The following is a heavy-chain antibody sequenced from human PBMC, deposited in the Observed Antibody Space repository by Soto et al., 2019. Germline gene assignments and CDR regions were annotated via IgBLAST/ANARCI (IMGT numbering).Heavy chain of an antibody. Sequence: SVKVSCKASGGTFSSYASSWVRQAPGQGLEWMGGIIPIIGTANYAQKFQGSVTITADESASTAYMELSSLRSEDTAVYYCATNQQRAEYNWFDPWGQGTLVTVSS. D-gene: IGHD6-25*01. J-gene: IGHJ5*02. CDR2: IIPIIGTA. CDR1: GGTFSSYA. V-gene: IGHV1-69*13. CDR3: ATNQQRAEYNWFDP.